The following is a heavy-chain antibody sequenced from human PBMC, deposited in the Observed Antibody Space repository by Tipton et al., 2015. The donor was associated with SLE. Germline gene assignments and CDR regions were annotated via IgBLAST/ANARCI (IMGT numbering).Heavy chain of an antibody. CDR1: GGSMRSSNW. V-gene: IGHV4-4*02. CDR2: IHHSGST. J-gene: IGHJ6*02. Sequence: TLSLTCAVSGGSMRSSNWWSWVRQPPGKGLEWIGEIHHSGSTNSNPSLKSRVTISVDKSNNHFSLRLSSLTAADTAVYYCARGPDYSNYYFYRMDVWGQGTTVTVSS. CDR3: ARGPDYSNYYFYRMDV. D-gene: IGHD4-11*01.